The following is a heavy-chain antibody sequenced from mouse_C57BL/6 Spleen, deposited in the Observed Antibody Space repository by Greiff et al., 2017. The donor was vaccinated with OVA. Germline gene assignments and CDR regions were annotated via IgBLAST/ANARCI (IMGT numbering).Heavy chain of an antibody. V-gene: IGHV5-4*01. J-gene: IGHJ1*03. CDR3: ARDGGSSYGDWYFDV. CDR1: GFTFSSYA. Sequence: EVHLVESGGGLVKPGGSLKLSCAASGFTFSSYAMSWVRQTPEKRLEWVATISDGGSYTYYPDNVKGRFTISRDNAKNNLYLQMSHLKSEDTAMYYCARDGGSSYGDWYFDVWGTGTTVTVSS. CDR2: ISDGGSYT. D-gene: IGHD1-1*01.